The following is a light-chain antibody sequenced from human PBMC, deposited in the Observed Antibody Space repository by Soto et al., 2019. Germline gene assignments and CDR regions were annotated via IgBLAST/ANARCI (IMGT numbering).Light chain of an antibody. V-gene: IGLV2-14*01. CDR2: EVT. J-gene: IGLJ1*01. Sequence: QSVLTQPASVSGSPGQSITISCTGTSSDVGEYNSVSWYQQHPGKAPKLIIYEVTNRPSEVSDRLSGSKSGNTASLTISGLQAEDEADYYCSSYTSSSTYVFGVGTKVTVL. CDR3: SSYTSSSTYV. CDR1: SSDVGEYNS.